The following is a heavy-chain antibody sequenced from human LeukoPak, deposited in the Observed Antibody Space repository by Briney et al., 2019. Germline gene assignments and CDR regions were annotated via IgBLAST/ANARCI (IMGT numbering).Heavy chain of an antibody. V-gene: IGHV3-21*01. J-gene: IGHJ4*02. CDR1: GFSFSSYN. Sequence: GGSLRLSCAASGFSFSSYNMNWIRQAPGKGLEWISSISDNSLYMHYADSVKGRFSISRDNAKKSVDLLMNSLRVEDTAVYYCVRDRCADTSCPAPRWGQGTLVIVSS. CDR2: ISDNSLYM. D-gene: IGHD3-16*01. CDR3: VRDRCADTSCPAPR.